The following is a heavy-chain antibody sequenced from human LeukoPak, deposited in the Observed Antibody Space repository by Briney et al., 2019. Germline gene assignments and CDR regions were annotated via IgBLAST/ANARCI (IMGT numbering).Heavy chain of an antibody. V-gene: IGHV4-4*09. CDR1: GGSISSYY. CDR3: ASLTVSLGMRAFDI. Sequence: PSETLSLTCTVSGGSISSYYWSWIRQPPGKGLEWIGYIYTSGSTNYNPSLKSRVTISVDTSKNQFSLKLSSVTAADTAVYYCASLTVSLGMRAFDIWGQGTMVTVSS. D-gene: IGHD7-27*01. CDR2: IYTSGST. J-gene: IGHJ3*02.